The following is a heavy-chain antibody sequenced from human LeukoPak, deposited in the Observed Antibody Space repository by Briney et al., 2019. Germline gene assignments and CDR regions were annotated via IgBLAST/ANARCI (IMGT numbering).Heavy chain of an antibody. D-gene: IGHD4-23*01. CDR2: ISYDGSNK. CDR3: ARASRYGGNSGHAFDI. V-gene: IGHV3-30*04. J-gene: IGHJ3*02. CDR1: GFTFSSYA. Sequence: SGGSLRLSCAASGFTFSSYAMHWVRQAPGKGLEWVAVISYDGSNKYYADSVKGRFTISRDNSKNTLYLQMNSLRAEGTAVYYCARASRYGGNSGHAFDIWGQGTMVTVSS.